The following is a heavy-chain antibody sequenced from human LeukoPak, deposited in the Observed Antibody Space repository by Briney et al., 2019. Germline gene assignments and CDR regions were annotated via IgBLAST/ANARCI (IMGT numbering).Heavy chain of an antibody. J-gene: IGHJ4*02. Sequence: GASVKVSCKASGYTFTGYYMHWVRQAPGQGLEWMGWINPNSGGTNYAQKFQGRVTMTRDTSISTAYMELSRLRSDDTAVYYCARNIWDPTVTSPFEGWGQGTLVTVSS. CDR2: INPNSGGT. D-gene: IGHD4-11*01. CDR1: GYTFTGYY. V-gene: IGHV1-2*02. CDR3: ARNIWDPTVTSPFEG.